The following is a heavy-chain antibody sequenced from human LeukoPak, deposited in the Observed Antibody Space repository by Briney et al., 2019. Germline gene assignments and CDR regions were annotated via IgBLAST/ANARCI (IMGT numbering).Heavy chain of an antibody. V-gene: IGHV3-23*01. CDR2: ISGSGGST. CDR1: GFTFSSYA. CDR3: AKDLNAYYYDSSGYYFDY. J-gene: IGHJ4*02. Sequence: GGSLRLSCAASGFTFSSYAMSWVRQAPGKGLELVSAISGSGGSTYYADSVKGRFTISRDNSKNTLYLQMNSLRAEDTAVYYCAKDLNAYYYDSSGYYFDYWGQGTLVTVSS. D-gene: IGHD3-22*01.